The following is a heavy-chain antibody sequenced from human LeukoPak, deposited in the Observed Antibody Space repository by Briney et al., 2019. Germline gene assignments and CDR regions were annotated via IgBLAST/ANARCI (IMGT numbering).Heavy chain of an antibody. D-gene: IGHD2-15*01. CDR3: ARVLRYCSGGNCYSGGLGYMDV. V-gene: IGHV3-11*01. Sequence: PGGSLRLSCAASGFTFSDYNMRWIRQAPGKGREWVSPISRSGSTKYYADSVKGRFTISGDNAKNSLFLQMNSLRAEDTAVYYCARVLRYCSGGNCYSGGLGYMDVWGKGTTVPISS. CDR1: GFTFSDYN. CDR2: ISRSGSTK. J-gene: IGHJ6*03.